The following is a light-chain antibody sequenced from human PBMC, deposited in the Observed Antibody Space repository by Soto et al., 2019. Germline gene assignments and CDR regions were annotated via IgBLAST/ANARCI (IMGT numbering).Light chain of an antibody. J-gene: IGKJ4*01. CDR3: KYQGS. CDR1: QSVSRRY. V-gene: IGKV3-20*01. Sequence: IVLTQSPDTLSLSPGQRATLSCRASQSVSRRYLAWYQQKPGQAPILLIYDVSERASDITGRFSGSGSATDFTRIHTRVVAEDVAVYYRKYQGSFGGGTKVEIE. CDR2: DVS.